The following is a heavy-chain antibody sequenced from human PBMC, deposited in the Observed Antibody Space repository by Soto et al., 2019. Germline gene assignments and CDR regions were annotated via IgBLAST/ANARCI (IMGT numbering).Heavy chain of an antibody. V-gene: IGHV4-31*03. CDR1: SGSIDTGGYF. J-gene: IGHJ4*02. Sequence: SETLSLTCTVSSGSIDTGGYFWNWIRQHPGKGLEWIGHIYHNGMTSYNPSLKSRSAISIDTSKNQFSLQLTSVTAADTAVYYCARERAYYDSWGQGTMVTVSS. CDR2: IYHNGMT. CDR3: ARERAYYDS.